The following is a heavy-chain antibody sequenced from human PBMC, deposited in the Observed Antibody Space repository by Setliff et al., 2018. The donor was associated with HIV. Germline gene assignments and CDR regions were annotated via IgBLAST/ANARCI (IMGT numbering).Heavy chain of an antibody. Sequence: GESLKISCKGSGYSFTNYWIGWVRQMPGKGLECMGIIYPGDSETKYSPSFQGQVTISVDKSFNTAYLQWSSLRASDTTMYYCARVSRNLYGHLDGFDIWGHGTMVTVSS. D-gene: IGHD3-10*01. CDR2: IYPGDSET. V-gene: IGHV5-51*01. CDR1: GYSFTNYW. J-gene: IGHJ3*02. CDR3: ARVSRNLYGHLDGFDI.